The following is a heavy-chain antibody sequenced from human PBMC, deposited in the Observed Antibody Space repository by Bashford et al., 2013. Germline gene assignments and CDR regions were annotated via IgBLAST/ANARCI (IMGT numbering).Heavy chain of an antibody. Sequence: SGPTLVKPTQTLTLTCTFSGFSLSTSGVGVGWIRQPPGKALEWLALIYWDDDKRYSPSLKSRLTITKDTSKNQVVLTMTNMDPVDTATYYCAHERFLWFGEGGWFDPWGQGTLVTVSS. CDR3: AHERFLWFGEGGWFDP. CDR1: GFSLSTSGVG. V-gene: IGHV2-5*02. J-gene: IGHJ5*02. CDR2: IYWDDDK. D-gene: IGHD3-10*01.